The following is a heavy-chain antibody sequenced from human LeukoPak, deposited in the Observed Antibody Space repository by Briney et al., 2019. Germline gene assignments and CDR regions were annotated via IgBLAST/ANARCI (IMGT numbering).Heavy chain of an antibody. CDR1: GFIFSSYW. Sequence: LTRGSLRLSCAASGFIFSSYWMTWVRQDPRKGLVWVSRISGDGRNINYADSVRGRFTISRDNAKNTLYLQMNTLRVEDTAVYYCTRDLMDYDVSTGLHHYYMDVWGQGTTVTVSS. CDR2: ISGDGRNI. D-gene: IGHD3-9*01. CDR3: TRDLMDYDVSTGLHHYYMDV. V-gene: IGHV3-74*01. J-gene: IGHJ6*02.